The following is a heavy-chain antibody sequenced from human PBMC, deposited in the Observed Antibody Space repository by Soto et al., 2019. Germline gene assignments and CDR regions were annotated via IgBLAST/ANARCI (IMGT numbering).Heavy chain of an antibody. J-gene: IGHJ4*02. CDR2: INPNTGDT. CDR1: GYTFTGYY. CDR3: VRGTVALAGSLDY. D-gene: IGHD6-19*01. Sequence: QVKLVQSGAEMKKPGASVKVSCKASGYTFTGYYMHWVRQAPGQGLERMGWINPNTGDTNSAQKFQGRVTMTRDTSINTAYMELSSLTSDDTAVYYCVRGTVALAGSLDYWGQGTLVTVSS. V-gene: IGHV1-2*02.